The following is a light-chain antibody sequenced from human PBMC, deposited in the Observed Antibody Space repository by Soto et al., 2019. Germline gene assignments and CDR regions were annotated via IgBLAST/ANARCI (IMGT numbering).Light chain of an antibody. CDR3: QQYNNWPDT. CDR1: QSVSNN. CDR2: GAS. V-gene: IGKV3-15*01. Sequence: EIVMTQSPATLSVSPGERATLSCRASQSVSNNLAWYQQKPGQSPRLLIYGASTRATGIPARFSGSGSGTEFTLAISGLQSEDFAVYYCQQYNNWPDTFGQGTKLXIK. J-gene: IGKJ2*01.